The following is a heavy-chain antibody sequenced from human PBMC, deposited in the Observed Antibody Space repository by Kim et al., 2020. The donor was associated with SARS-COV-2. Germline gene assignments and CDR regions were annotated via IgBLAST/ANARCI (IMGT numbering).Heavy chain of an antibody. CDR3: ARGRAGVVPSPVLGLGPYYHYYAMDV. CDR1: GGSFSDYT. J-gene: IGHJ6*02. CDR2: INHSGST. V-gene: IGHV4-34*01. D-gene: IGHD2-8*02. Sequence: SETLSLTCAVYGGSFSDYTWTWIRQPPGKGLEWIGEINHSGSTNLSQSLKSRITISVDTSKSQFSLRLKSMTATDAAVYYCARGRAGVVPSPVLGLGPYYHYYAMDVWGRGTPVAVSS.